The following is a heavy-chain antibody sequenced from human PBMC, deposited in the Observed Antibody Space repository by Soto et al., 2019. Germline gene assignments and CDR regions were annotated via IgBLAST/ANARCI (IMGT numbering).Heavy chain of an antibody. CDR2: IYYSGST. D-gene: IGHD2-15*01. Sequence: WETLSLTCTVSGGSISGSSYYWGWIRQPPGKGLEWIGSIYYSGSTYYNPSLKSRVTISVDTSKNQFSLKLSSVTAADTAVYYCARELNCSGGSCYSYYYYYGMDVWGQGTTVTVSS. CDR1: GGSISGSSYY. CDR3: ARELNCSGGSCYSYYYYYGMDV. V-gene: IGHV4-39*07. J-gene: IGHJ6*02.